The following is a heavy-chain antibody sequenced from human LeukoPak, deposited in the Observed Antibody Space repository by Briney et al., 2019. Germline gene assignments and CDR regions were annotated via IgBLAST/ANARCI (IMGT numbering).Heavy chain of an antibody. CDR1: GFTFSDNY. V-gene: IGHV3-11*01. Sequence: GGPLRLSCVASGFTFSDNYMSWIRQAPGKGLEWVSSISGDGSTIYYADSVKGRFTISRDNAKNSLYLQMNSLRAEDTAVYYCARAAYYYDSSGYSYQYYSYYMDVWGKGTTVTVS. CDR2: ISGDGSTI. CDR3: ARAAYYYDSSGYSYQYYSYYMDV. D-gene: IGHD3-22*01. J-gene: IGHJ6*03.